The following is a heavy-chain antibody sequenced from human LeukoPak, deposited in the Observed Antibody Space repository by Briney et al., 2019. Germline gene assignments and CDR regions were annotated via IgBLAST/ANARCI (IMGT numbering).Heavy chain of an antibody. Sequence: GGSLRLSCAASGFTFSSYEMNWVRQAPGKGLEWVSYISSSGSTIYYADSVKGRFTISRDNAKNSLYLQMNSLRAEDTAVYYCARDTVYYDFWSGYYTGGGGHDYWGQGTLVTVSS. D-gene: IGHD3-3*01. J-gene: IGHJ4*02. CDR3: ARDTVYYDFWSGYYTGGGGHDY. V-gene: IGHV3-48*03. CDR1: GFTFSSYE. CDR2: ISSSGSTI.